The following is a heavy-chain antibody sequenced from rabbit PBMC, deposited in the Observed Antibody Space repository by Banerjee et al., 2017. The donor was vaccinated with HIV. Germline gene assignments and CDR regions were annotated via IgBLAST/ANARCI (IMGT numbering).Heavy chain of an antibody. CDR3: AREKYGVAGYAYAWDL. CDR2: IYAGSSVST. J-gene: IGHJ4*01. Sequence: QEQLVESGGGLVKPGGTLTLTCKASGIDFSSYYYMCWVRQAPGEGLELIAGIYAGSSVSTYYASWAKGRCTISKTSSTTVTLQMTSLTAADTATYFCAREKYGVAGYAYAWDLWGPGTLVTVS. D-gene: IGHD6-1*01. CDR1: GIDFSSYYY. V-gene: IGHV1S45*01.